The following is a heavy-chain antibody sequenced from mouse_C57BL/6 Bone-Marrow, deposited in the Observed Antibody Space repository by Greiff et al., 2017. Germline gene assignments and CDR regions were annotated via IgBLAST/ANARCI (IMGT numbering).Heavy chain of an antibody. CDR2: ISSGSSTI. CDR3: ARDGQYYFDY. V-gene: IGHV5-17*01. CDR1: GFTFSDYG. J-gene: IGHJ2*01. D-gene: IGHD2-3*01. Sequence: EVQGVESGGGLVKPGGSLKLSCAASGFTFSDYGMHWVRQAPAKGLEWVAYISSGSSTIYYADPVKGRFTISRDNAKNTLFLQMTSLRSEDTAMYYCARDGQYYFDYWGQGTTLTVSS.